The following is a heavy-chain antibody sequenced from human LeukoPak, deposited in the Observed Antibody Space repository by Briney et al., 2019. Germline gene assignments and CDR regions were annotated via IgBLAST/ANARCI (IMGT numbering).Heavy chain of an antibody. CDR2: IYYSGSP. CDR1: GGSISSYY. CDR3: ARGEGYSSGYYLYYFDY. V-gene: IGHV4-59*01. D-gene: IGHD6-19*01. Sequence: SETLSLTCTVSGGSISSYYWSWIRQPPGKGLEWIWYIYYSGSPNYNPSLKSRFTISVDPSKKQCSLKLSSVTAADTAVYYCARGEGYSSGYYLYYFDYWGQGTLVTVSS. J-gene: IGHJ4*02.